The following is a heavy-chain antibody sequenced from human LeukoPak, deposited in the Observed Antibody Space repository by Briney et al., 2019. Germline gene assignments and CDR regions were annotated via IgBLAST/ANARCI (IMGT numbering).Heavy chain of an antibody. J-gene: IGHJ4*02. V-gene: IGHV3-23*01. CDR1: GFTFSRYG. CDR2: ISSTGSKT. D-gene: IGHD2-15*01. Sequence: GGSLRLSCAASGFTFSRYGMSWVRQAPGKGLEWVSSISSTGSKTYDAESVKGHFNISRDNSKNTLYLQMNSLRAEDTATYYCAKAREQYVVACFDSWGQGTL. CDR3: AKAREQYVVACFDS.